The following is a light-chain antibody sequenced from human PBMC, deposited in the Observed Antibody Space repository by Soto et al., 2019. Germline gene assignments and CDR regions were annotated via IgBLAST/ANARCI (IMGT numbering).Light chain of an antibody. CDR1: QSISSW. J-gene: IGKJ3*01. V-gene: IGKV1-5*03. Sequence: DIQMTQSPSTLSASVGDRVTISCRASQSISSWLAWYQQKPGKAPKLLIYKASSLESGVPSRFSGSGSETEFTLTISSLQPEDFATYFCQQLNSKPFTFGPGTKLDIK. CDR2: KAS. CDR3: QQLNSKPFT.